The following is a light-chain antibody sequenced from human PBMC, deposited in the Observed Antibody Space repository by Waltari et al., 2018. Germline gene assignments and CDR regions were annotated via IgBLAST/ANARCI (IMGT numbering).Light chain of an antibody. CDR3: QHYNNWPPWT. CDR2: GAS. Sequence: EIEMTQSPATLSVSPGERVTLSCRASQSFSTNLAWYQQKPGQTPRLLIYGASTRATGIPVRFSGSGSGTEFTLIISSMQSEDFAVYYCQHYNNWPPWTFGQGTKVEFK. J-gene: IGKJ1*01. CDR1: QSFSTN. V-gene: IGKV3-15*01.